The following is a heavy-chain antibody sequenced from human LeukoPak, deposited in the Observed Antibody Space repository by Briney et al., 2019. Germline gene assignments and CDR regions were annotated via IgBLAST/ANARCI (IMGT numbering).Heavy chain of an antibody. D-gene: IGHD3-22*01. J-gene: IGHJ4*02. CDR1: GFTFSDYG. Sequence: GGSLRLSRTASGFTFSDYGMHWVRQPPGKGLEWVAIIWYDGGNKTYEDSVKGRFTISRDNSKNTLYLQMNSLRAEDTAVYYCARGVDYYENSGTIDYWGQGTLVTVSS. V-gene: IGHV3-33*01. CDR2: IWYDGGNK. CDR3: ARGVDYYENSGTIDY.